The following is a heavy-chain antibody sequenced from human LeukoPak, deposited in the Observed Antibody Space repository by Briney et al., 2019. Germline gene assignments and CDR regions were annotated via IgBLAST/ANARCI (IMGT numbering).Heavy chain of an antibody. J-gene: IGHJ3*02. CDR2: ISYDGSNK. V-gene: IGHV3-30*03. CDR3: ATFSRVVTATHDAFDI. Sequence: GGSLRLSCAASGFTFSGFHMSWVRQAPGKGLEWVAVISYDGSNKYYADSVKGRFTISRDNSKNTLYLQMNSLRAEDTAVYYCATFSRVVTATHDAFDIWGQGTMVTVSS. D-gene: IGHD2-21*02. CDR1: GFTFSGFH.